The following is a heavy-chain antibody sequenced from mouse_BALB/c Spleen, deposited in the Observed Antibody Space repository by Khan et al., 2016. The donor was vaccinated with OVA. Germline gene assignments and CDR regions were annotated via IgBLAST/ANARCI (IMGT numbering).Heavy chain of an antibody. CDR1: GYTFTDYV. Sequence: QVQLQQSGAELVRPGVSVKISCKGSGYTFTDYVMHWVKQSHAKSLEWIGVISTDYGDTTHNPKFKGKATMTVDNSSSTAYMEFASLTSEDSAIYCCVRGSGEYRCAYGRRGTLHSVSA. CDR2: ISTDYGDT. CDR3: VRGSGEYRCAY. V-gene: IGHV1S137*01. J-gene: IGHJ3*01. D-gene: IGHD1-3*01.